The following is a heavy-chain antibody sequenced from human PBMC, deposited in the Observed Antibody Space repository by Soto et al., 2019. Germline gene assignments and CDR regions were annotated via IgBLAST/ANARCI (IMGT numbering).Heavy chain of an antibody. CDR2: IKQDGSEK. V-gene: IGHV3-7*04. CDR1: GFTFSSYW. D-gene: IGHD2-21*02. Sequence: GGSLRLSCAASGFTFSSYWMSWVRQAPGKGLEWVANIKQDGSEKYYVDSVKGRFTISRDNAKNSLYLQMNSLRAEDTAVYYCSRDGYCGGDCYLGWFDPWGQGTLVTVSS. J-gene: IGHJ5*02. CDR3: SRDGYCGGDCYLGWFDP.